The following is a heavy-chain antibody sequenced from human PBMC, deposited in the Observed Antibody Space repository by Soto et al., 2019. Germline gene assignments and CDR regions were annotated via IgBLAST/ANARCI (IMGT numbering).Heavy chain of an antibody. V-gene: IGHV3-72*01. D-gene: IGHD3-22*01. Sequence: EVQLVESGGGLVQPGGSLRLSCAASGFTFSDRYMDWVRQAPGKGLEWDGRIRNKANSYTTEYAASVKGRLTISRDDSKNSLYLQMNSLKTEDTAVYYCASLLTMVITNYWGQGTLVTVSS. J-gene: IGHJ4*02. CDR2: IRNKANSYTT. CDR3: ASLLTMVITNY. CDR1: GFTFSDRY.